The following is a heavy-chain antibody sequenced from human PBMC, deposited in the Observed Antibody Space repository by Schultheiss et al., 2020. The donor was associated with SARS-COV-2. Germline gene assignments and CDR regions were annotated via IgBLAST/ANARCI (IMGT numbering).Heavy chain of an antibody. D-gene: IGHD4-23*01. V-gene: IGHV4-34*09. CDR3: ARERRMTTVVTSWYFDL. J-gene: IGHJ2*01. Sequence: SQTLSLTCAVYGGSFSGYYWSWIRQPPGKGLEWIGEINQSVSTNYNPSLKSLVTISVDTSKNQFSLKLSSVTAADTAVYYCARERRMTTVVTSWYFDLWGRGTLVTVSS. CDR1: GGSFSGYY. CDR2: INQSVST.